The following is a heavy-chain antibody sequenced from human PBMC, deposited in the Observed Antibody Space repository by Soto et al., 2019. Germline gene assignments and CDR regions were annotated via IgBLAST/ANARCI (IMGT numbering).Heavy chain of an antibody. D-gene: IGHD3-10*01. CDR2: ISGSGGST. CDR1: GFTFSSYA. V-gene: IGHV3-23*01. Sequence: GGSLRLSCAASGFTFSSYAMSWVRQAPGKGLEWVSAISGSGGSTYYADSVKGRFTISRDNSKNTLYLQMNSLRAEDTAVYDCAKSPIITMVRGVTYFDPWGQGTLVTVSS. CDR3: AKSPIITMVRGVTYFDP. J-gene: IGHJ5*02.